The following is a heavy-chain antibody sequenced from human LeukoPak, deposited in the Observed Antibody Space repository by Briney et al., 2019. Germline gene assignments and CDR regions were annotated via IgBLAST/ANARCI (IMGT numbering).Heavy chain of an antibody. Sequence: SQTLSLTCAVSGGSISSGGYSWSWIRQAPGKGLEWIGYIYHSGSTYYNPSLKSRVTISVDRSKNQFSLKLSSVTAADTALYYCARLKVDANNYFDYWGQGTLVTVSS. D-gene: IGHD1-26*01. CDR3: ARLKVDANNYFDY. V-gene: IGHV4-30-2*01. CDR1: GGSISSGGYS. CDR2: IYHSGST. J-gene: IGHJ4*02.